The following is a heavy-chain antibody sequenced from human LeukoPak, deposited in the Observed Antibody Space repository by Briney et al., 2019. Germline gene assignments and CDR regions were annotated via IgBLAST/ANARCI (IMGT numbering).Heavy chain of an antibody. J-gene: IGHJ6*02. Sequence: GGSLRLSCAASGLTVSSNYMSWVRQAPGKGLEWVSVIYSGGSTYYADSVKGRFTISRDNSKNTLYLQMNSLRAEDTAVYYCARDGRLPIAAAGDYYYYYGMDVWGQGTTVTVSS. CDR2: IYSGGST. D-gene: IGHD6-13*01. CDR1: GLTVSSNY. CDR3: ARDGRLPIAAAGDYYYYYGMDV. V-gene: IGHV3-66*01.